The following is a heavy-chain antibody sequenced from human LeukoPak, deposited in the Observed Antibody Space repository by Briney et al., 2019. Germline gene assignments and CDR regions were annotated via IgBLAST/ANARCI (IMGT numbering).Heavy chain of an antibody. D-gene: IGHD2-2*01. CDR2: ISWNSGSI. V-gene: IGHV3-9*01. CDR1: GFTFDDYA. J-gene: IGHJ4*02. CDR3: ATKDIVVVPAARGVGY. Sequence: PGGSLRLSCAASGFTFDDYAMHWVRQAPGKGLEWVSGISWNSGSIGYADSVKGRFTISRDNAKNSLYLQMNSLRAEDTAVYYCATKDIVVVPAARGVGYRGQGTLVTVSS.